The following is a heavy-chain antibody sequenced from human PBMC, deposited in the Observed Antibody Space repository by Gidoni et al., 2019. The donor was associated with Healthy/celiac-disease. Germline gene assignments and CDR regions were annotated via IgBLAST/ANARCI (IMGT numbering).Heavy chain of an antibody. V-gene: IGHV4-34*01. J-gene: IGHJ4*02. D-gene: IGHD5-18*01. Sequence: QVQLQQWGAGLLKPSETLSLTCAVYGGSFSGYYWTWIRKPPGKGLEWIGEINHSGSTNYNPSLKSRVTISVDTSKNQFSLKLSSVTAADTAVYYCARRSVDTAMVFDYWGQGTLVTVSS. CDR2: INHSGST. CDR3: ARRSVDTAMVFDY. CDR1: GGSFSGYY.